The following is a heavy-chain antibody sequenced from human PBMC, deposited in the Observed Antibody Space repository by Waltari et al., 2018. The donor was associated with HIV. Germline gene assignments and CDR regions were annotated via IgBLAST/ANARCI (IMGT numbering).Heavy chain of an antibody. J-gene: IGHJ4*02. D-gene: IGHD1-7*01. CDR1: GFTFSSYW. V-gene: IGHV3-7*01. CDR2: IKQDGSEK. CDR3: ARDNFRNYGGIDY. Sequence: EVQLVESGGGLVQPGGSLRLSCAASGFTFSSYWMSWVRQAPGKGLEWVANIKQDGSEKYYVDSVKGRFTISRDNAKNSLYLQMNSLRAEDTAVYYCARDNFRNYGGIDYWGQGTLVTVSS.